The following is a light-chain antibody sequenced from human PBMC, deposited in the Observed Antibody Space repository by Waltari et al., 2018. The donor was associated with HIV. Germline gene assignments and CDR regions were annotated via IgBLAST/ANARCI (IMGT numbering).Light chain of an antibody. CDR2: RNN. CDR3: AAWTDSRYVV. CDR1: SSNIGSNF. Sequence: QSVLTQPPSASGAPGQRVTISCSGSSSNIGSNFVYWYQQLPGTAPKLIIYRNNQRPSGVPDRFSVSKSGTSASLAISGLRSEDEADYYCAAWTDSRYVVFGGGTKLTVL. V-gene: IGLV1-47*01. J-gene: IGLJ2*01.